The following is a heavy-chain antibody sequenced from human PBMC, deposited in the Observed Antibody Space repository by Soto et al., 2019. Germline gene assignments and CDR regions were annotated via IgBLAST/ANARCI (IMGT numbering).Heavy chain of an antibody. J-gene: IGHJ6*02. CDR1: GYTFTGYY. Sequence: ASVKVSCKASGYTFTGYYMQWVRQARGQRLEWIGWIVVGSGNTNYAQKFQERVTITRDMSTSTAYMELSSLRSEDTAVYYCAAYGYSYGYYYYGMDVWGQGTTVTVS. CDR3: AAYGYSYGYYYYGMDV. D-gene: IGHD5-18*01. CDR2: IVVGSGNT. V-gene: IGHV1-58*02.